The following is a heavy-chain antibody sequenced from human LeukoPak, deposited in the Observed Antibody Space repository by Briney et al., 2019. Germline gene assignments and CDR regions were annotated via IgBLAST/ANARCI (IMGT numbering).Heavy chain of an antibody. CDR3: ARQNDYGDYNALWYFDL. CDR2: INPYNDNT. CDR1: GYTFINYG. D-gene: IGHD4-17*01. Sequence: ASVKVSCKASGYTFINYGITWVRQAPGQGLEWMGWINPYNDNTNYAQKPQGRVTMTTDTSTSTAYMELRSLRSDDTAVYYCARQNDYGDYNALWYFDLWGRGTLVTVSS. J-gene: IGHJ2*01. V-gene: IGHV1-18*01.